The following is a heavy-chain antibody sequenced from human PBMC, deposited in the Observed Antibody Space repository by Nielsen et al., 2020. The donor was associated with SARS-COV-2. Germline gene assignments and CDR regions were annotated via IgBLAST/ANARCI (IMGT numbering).Heavy chain of an antibody. CDR3: ASGHWYFDL. J-gene: IGHJ2*01. CDR2: INHSGST. V-gene: IGHV4-34*01. CDR1: GGSFSGYY. Sequence: SETLPLTCAVYGGSFSGYYWSWIRQPPGKGLEWIGEINHSGSTNYNPSLKSRVTISVDTSKNQFSLKLSSVTAADTAVYYCASGHWYFDLWGRGTLVTVSS.